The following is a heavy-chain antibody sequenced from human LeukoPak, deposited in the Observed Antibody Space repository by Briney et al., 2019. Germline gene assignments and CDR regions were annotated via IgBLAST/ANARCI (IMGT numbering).Heavy chain of an antibody. CDR2: ISWNSGSI. D-gene: IGHD2-2*03. Sequence: PGRSLGLSCAASGFTFDDYAMHWVRHAPGKGLEWVSGISWNSGSIGYADSVKGRFTLSRDNAKNSLYLQMISLRAEDTALYYCSKDMDRNYYYGMDVWGQGTTVTVSS. CDR1: GFTFDDYA. J-gene: IGHJ6*02. V-gene: IGHV3-9*01. CDR3: SKDMDRNYYYGMDV.